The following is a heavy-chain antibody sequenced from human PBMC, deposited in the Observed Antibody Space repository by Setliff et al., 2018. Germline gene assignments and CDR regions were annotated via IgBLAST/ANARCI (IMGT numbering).Heavy chain of an antibody. CDR3: ARASVEGSSGWELLQAFDI. Sequence: SETLSLTCTVSGGSISSYYWGWIRQPPGKGLEWIGSIYYSGSTYYNPSLKSRVTISVDTSKNQFSLKLSSVTAADTAVYYCARASVEGSSGWELLQAFDIWGQGTMVT. V-gene: IGHV4-39*07. J-gene: IGHJ3*02. D-gene: IGHD1-26*01. CDR2: IYYSGST. CDR1: GGSISSYY.